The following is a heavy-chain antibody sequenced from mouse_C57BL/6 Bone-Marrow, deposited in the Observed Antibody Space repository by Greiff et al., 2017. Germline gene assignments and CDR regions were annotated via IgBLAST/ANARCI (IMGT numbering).Heavy chain of an antibody. V-gene: IGHV1-50*01. J-gene: IGHJ4*01. CDR1: GYTFTSYW. D-gene: IGHD1-1*01. CDR3: ARRHLLLRYYAMDY. CDR2: IDPSDSYT. Sequence: QVQLQQPGAELVKPGASVKLSCKASGYTFTSYWMQWVKQRPGQGLEWIGEIDPSDSYTNYNQKFKGQATLTVDTSSSTAYMQLSSLTSEDSAVYYCARRHLLLRYYAMDYWGQGTSVTVSS.